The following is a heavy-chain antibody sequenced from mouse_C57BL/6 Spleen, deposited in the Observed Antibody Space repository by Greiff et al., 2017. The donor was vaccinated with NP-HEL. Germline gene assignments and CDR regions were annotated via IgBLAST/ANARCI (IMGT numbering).Heavy chain of an antibody. CDR2: ISYDGSN. D-gene: IGHD2-4*01. CDR3: ARDSYYDYDGAY. J-gene: IGHJ3*01. Sequence: EVQLQESGPGLVKPSQSLSLTCSVTGYSITSCYYWNWIRQFPGNKLEWMGYISYDGSNNYNPSLKNRISITRDTSKNQFFLKLNSVTTEDTATYYCARDSYYDYDGAYWGQGTLVTVSA. V-gene: IGHV3-6*01. CDR1: GYSITSCYY.